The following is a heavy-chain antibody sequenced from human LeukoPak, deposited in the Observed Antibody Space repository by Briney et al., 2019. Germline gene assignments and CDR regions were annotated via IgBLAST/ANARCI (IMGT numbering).Heavy chain of an antibody. CDR2: IYYSGST. Sequence: SETLSLTCTVSGGSISSSSYYWGWIRQPPGKGLEWIGSIYYSGSTYYNPSLKSRVTISVDTSKNQFSLKLSSVTAADTAVYYCARHEMSAAAGLYFDYWGRGTLVTVSS. J-gene: IGHJ4*02. CDR3: ARHEMSAAAGLYFDY. D-gene: IGHD6-13*01. V-gene: IGHV4-39*01. CDR1: GGSISSSSYY.